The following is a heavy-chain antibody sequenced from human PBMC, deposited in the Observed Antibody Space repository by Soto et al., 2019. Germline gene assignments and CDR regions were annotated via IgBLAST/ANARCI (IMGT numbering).Heavy chain of an antibody. Sequence: HVQLQESGPGLVTPSQTLSLTCTVSGGSINRVDSYWSWIRQPPGKGLEGIGHIYDSGKTYSNPTITTQITISVDTSKSQFALKLTSVTAADTAVYYCARGQTTDKVDFWGQGTLVTVSS. CDR1: GGSINRVDSY. CDR2: IYDSGKT. V-gene: IGHV4-30-4*01. D-gene: IGHD4-17*01. J-gene: IGHJ4*02. CDR3: ARGQTTDKVDF.